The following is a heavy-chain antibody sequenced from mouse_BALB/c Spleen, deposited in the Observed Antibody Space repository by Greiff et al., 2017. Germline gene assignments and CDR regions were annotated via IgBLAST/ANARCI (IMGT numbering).Heavy chain of an antibody. J-gene: IGHJ4*01. CDR3: ARLLRGGYAMDY. Sequence: EVKVVESGGDLVKPGGSLKLSCAASGFTFSSYGMSWVRQTPDKRLEWVATISSGGSYTYYPDSVKGRFTISRDNAKNTLYLQMSSLKSEDTAMYYCARLLRGGYAMDYWGQGTSVTVSS. D-gene: IGHD1-1*01. CDR2: ISSGGSYT. CDR1: GFTFSSYG. V-gene: IGHV5-6*01.